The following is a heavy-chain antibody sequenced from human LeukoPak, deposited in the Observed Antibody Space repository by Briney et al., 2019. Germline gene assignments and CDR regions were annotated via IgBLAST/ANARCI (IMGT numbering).Heavy chain of an antibody. D-gene: IGHD2-21*02. CDR2: IYYSGST. CDR1: SGSISPYS. Sequence: SETLSLTCTVSSGSISPYSWSWIRQPPGKGLECIGYIYYSGSTNYNPSLKSRLTLSVDTSENQFSLKLSSVTAADTAVYYCARHRHSDPYYFDYWGQGTLVTVSS. CDR3: ARHRHSDPYYFDY. V-gene: IGHV4-59*08. J-gene: IGHJ4*02.